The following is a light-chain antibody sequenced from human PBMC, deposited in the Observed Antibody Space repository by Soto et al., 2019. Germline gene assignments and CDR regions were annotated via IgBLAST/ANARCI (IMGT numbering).Light chain of an antibody. CDR1: SGSIASNY. Sequence: NFMLTQPHSVSESPGKTVTISCTRSSGSIASNYVQWYQQRPGSAPTPVIYEDNERPSGVPDRFSGSIDSSSNSASLTISGLKTDDEADYYCQSYHSGNVVFGAGTKVTVL. V-gene: IGLV6-57*04. CDR3: QSYHSGNVV. CDR2: EDN. J-gene: IGLJ2*01.